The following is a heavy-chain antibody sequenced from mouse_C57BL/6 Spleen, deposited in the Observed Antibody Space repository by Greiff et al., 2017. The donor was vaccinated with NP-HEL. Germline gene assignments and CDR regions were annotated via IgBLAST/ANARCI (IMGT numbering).Heavy chain of an antibody. J-gene: IGHJ2*01. CDR2: INPNNGGT. CDR1: GYTFTDYY. CDR3: ARMTYYLDY. V-gene: IGHV1-26*01. Sequence: EVQLQQSGPELVKPGASVKISCKASGYTFTDYYMNWVKQSHGKSLEWIGDINPNNGGTSYNQKFKGKATLTVDKSSSTAYMELRSLTSEDSAVYYCARMTYYLDYWGQGTTLTVSS.